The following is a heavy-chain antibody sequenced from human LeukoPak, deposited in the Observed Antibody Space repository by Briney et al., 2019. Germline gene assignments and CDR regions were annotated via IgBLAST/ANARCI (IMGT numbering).Heavy chain of an antibody. Sequence: SVKVSCKASGGTFSSYAISWVRQAPGQGLEWMGGIIPIFGTANYAQKFQGRVTITTDESTSTAYMELSSLRSEDTAVYYCARLAVPAASDAFDIWGQGTMVTVSS. CDR3: ARLAVPAASDAFDI. J-gene: IGHJ3*02. V-gene: IGHV1-69*05. D-gene: IGHD2-2*01. CDR2: IIPIFGTA. CDR1: GGTFSSYA.